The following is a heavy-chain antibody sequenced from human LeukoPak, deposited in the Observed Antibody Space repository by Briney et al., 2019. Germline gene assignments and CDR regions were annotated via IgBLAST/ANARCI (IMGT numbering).Heavy chain of an antibody. Sequence: GESLKISCKGSGYSFTNHWIGWVRQMPGKGLEWMGIIYPGDSDTRYSPSFQGQVTISADKSISMAYLQWSSLKASDTAMYYCARTPSMVRGVIIFDYWGQGTLVTVSS. CDR1: GYSFTNHW. J-gene: IGHJ4*02. CDR2: IYPGDSDT. V-gene: IGHV5-51*01. D-gene: IGHD3-10*01. CDR3: ARTPSMVRGVIIFDY.